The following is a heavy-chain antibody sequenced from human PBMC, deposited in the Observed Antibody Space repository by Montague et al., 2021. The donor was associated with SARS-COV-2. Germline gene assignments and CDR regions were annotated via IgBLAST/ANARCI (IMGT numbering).Heavy chain of an antibody. V-gene: IGHV4-39*07. Sequence: SETLSLTCTVSGGSISSPDYYWGWIRQSPGKGLEWIGSISYAGRTYYNPSLKSRVTISVDTSKNQFSLKLNSVSAADAAVYYCARGQVTIFGVLIMLPAAGALDIWGQGTRVTVSS. CDR1: GGSISSPDYY. D-gene: IGHD3-3*01. CDR2: ISYAGRT. J-gene: IGHJ3*02. CDR3: ARGQVTIFGVLIMLPAAGALDI.